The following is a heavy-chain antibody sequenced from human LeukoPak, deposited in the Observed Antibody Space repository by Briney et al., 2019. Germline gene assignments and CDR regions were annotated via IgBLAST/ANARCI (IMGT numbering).Heavy chain of an antibody. CDR3: ARGSYYYDSSGYYSDAFDI. CDR2: INPSGGST. CDR1: GYTFTSYY. J-gene: IGHJ3*02. D-gene: IGHD3-22*01. Sequence: ASVKVSCKASGYTFTSYYMHWVRQAPGQGLEWMGIINPSGGSTSYAQKFQGRVTMTRDTSTGTVYMELSSLRSEDTAVYYCARGSYYYDSSGYYSDAFDIWGQGTMVTVSS. V-gene: IGHV1-46*01.